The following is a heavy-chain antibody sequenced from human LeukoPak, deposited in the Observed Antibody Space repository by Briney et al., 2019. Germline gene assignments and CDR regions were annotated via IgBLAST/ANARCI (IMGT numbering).Heavy chain of an antibody. J-gene: IGHJ2*01. V-gene: IGHV4-59*08. CDR3: ARTYGSSGLGYFDL. D-gene: IGHD6-13*01. Sequence: SETLSLTCTVSGGSISSYFWSWIRQPPGKGLEWIGYIYYSGSTNYNPSLKSRVTMSVDTSKNQFSLKLSSVTAADTAVYYCARTYGSSGLGYFDLWGRGTLVTVSS. CDR1: GGSISSYF. CDR2: IYYSGST.